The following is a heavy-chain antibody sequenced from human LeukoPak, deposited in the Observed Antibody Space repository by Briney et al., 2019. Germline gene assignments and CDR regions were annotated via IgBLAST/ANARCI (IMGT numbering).Heavy chain of an antibody. D-gene: IGHD6-19*01. Sequence: PSETLSLTCTVSGGSISSYYWSWIRQPAGKGLEWIGRIYTSRSTNYNPSLKSRVTMSVDTSKNQFSLKLSSVTAADTAVYYCARDSYIAVAGTNYYYGMDVWGQGTTVTVSS. CDR3: ARDSYIAVAGTNYYYGMDV. CDR1: GGSISSYY. J-gene: IGHJ6*02. V-gene: IGHV4-4*07. CDR2: IYTSRST.